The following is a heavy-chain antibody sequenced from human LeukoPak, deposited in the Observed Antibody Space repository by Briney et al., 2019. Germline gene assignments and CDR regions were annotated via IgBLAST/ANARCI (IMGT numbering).Heavy chain of an antibody. CDR1: GGSISSYY. CDR2: MYWRGST. D-gene: IGHD6-19*01. J-gene: IGHJ4*02. Sequence: SETLSLTCTVSGGSISSYYWSWIRQPPGKGLEWIGYMYWRGSTNYNASRKSRVTISVDASKNQFSLKLTSVTAADTPVYYCARIPYSSGWYGAGGVHYYFDYWGQGTLVTVSS. CDR3: ARIPYSSGWYGAGGVHYYFDY. V-gene: IGHV4-59*01.